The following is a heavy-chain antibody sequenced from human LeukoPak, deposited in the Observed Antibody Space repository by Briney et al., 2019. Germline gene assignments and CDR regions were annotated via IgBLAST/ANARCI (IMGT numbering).Heavy chain of an antibody. D-gene: IGHD3-22*01. CDR2: IYPGDSDT. CDR1: GYSFTSYW. Sequence: GESLKISCKGSGYSFTSYWIGWVRQMPGKGLEWMGIIYPGDSDTRYSPSFQGQVTISADKSISTAYLQWSSLKASDTAMYYCARPQRRYYDGRDAFDIWGQGTMVTVSS. V-gene: IGHV5-51*01. CDR3: ARPQRRYYDGRDAFDI. J-gene: IGHJ3*02.